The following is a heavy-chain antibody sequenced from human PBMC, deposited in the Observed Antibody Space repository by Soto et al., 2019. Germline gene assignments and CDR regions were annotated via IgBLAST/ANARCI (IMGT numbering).Heavy chain of an antibody. D-gene: IGHD5-12*01. CDR1: GFTFTNYW. J-gene: IGHJ4*02. CDR2: IDGVGTGT. CDR3: VRGNTGYGNFDS. V-gene: IGHV3-74*01. Sequence: GGSLRLSCAASGFTFTNYWMHWVRQVPGKGLVWVSRIDGVGTGTSYSDSVRGRFTISRDNAKSTLYLQMNSLRDEDTAVYYCVRGNTGYGNFDSWGQGTLVTVSS.